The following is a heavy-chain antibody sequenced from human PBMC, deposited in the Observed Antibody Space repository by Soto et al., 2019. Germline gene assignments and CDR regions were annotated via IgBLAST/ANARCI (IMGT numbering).Heavy chain of an antibody. J-gene: IGHJ6*02. D-gene: IGHD3-16*01. V-gene: IGHV3-23*01. Sequence: QPGGSLRLSCAASGFTFNTYAMSWVRQAPGKGLEWVSAISDSASSTYYADSVKGRFTISRDNSKNTVNLQMNNLRAEDTALYYCAKEGDYYGMDVWGQGTTVTVSS. CDR1: GFTFNTYA. CDR3: AKEGDYYGMDV. CDR2: ISDSASST.